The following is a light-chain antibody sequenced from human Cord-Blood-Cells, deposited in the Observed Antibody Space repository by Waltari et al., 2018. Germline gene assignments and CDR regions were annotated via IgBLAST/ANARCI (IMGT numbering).Light chain of an antibody. CDR1: SLRRQY. V-gene: IGLV3-19*01. CDR3: NSRDSSGDHLV. J-gene: IGLJ2*01. CDR2: GKN. Sequence: SSELTQDPAVSVALGQTVRITCQGDSLRRQYACWYQQKPGQAPILVIYGKNNRPSGIPDRFSDTSSRNTASSTITGARGEEEDDSYCNSRDSSGDHLVFGGGNKLTVL.